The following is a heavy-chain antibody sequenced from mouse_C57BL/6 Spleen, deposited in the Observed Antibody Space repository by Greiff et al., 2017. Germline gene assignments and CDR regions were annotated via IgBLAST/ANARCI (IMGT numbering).Heavy chain of an antibody. CDR3: ARAGYYGSSYGAY. J-gene: IGHJ3*01. CDR2: IDPSDSYT. V-gene: IGHV1-50*01. CDR1: GYTFTSYW. D-gene: IGHD1-1*01. Sequence: QVHVKQPGAELVKPGASVKLSCKASGYTFTSYWMQWVKQRPGQGLEWIGEIDPSDSYTNYNQKFKGKATLTVDTSSSTAYMQLSSLTSEDSAVYYCARAGYYGSSYGAYWGQGTLVTVSA.